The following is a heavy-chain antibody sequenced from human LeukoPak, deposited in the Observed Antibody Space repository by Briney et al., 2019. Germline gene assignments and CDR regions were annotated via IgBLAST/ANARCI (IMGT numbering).Heavy chain of an antibody. CDR1: GGSISSYY. J-gene: IGHJ3*02. V-gene: IGHV4-59*01. CDR2: IYYSGST. Sequence: PSETPSLTCTVSGGSISSYYWSWIRQPPGKGLEWIGYIYYSGSTNYNPSLKSRVTISVDTSKNQFSLKLSSVTAADTAVYYCARDRRNGGDYILDAFDIWGQGIMVTVSS. D-gene: IGHD4-17*01. CDR3: ARDRRNGGDYILDAFDI.